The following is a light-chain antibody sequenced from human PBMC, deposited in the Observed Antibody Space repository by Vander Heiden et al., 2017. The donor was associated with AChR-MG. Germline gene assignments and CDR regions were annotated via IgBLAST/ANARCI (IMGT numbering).Light chain of an antibody. CDR1: SSDVGGYNY. CDR2: DVS. CDR3: SSYTSGSTLV. J-gene: IGLJ3*02. Sequence: QSALTQPASVSGSPGQSITISCTGTSSDVGGYNYVSWYQQHPGKAPKLMIYDVSHRPSGVSNRFSGSKSGNTASLSISGLQAEDEADYSCSSYTSGSTLVLGGGTKLTVL. V-gene: IGLV2-14*03.